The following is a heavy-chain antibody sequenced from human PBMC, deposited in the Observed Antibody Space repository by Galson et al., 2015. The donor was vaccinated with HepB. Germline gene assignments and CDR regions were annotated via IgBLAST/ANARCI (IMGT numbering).Heavy chain of an antibody. J-gene: IGHJ6*02. CDR3: ARDRLPGRVLRILGGMDV. CDR2: ISYDGSNK. V-gene: IGHV3-30-3*01. CDR1: GFTFSSYA. Sequence: SLRLSCAASGFTFSSYAMHWVRQAPGKGLEWVAVISYDGSNKYYADSVKGRFTISRDNSKNTLYLQMNSLRVEDTAVYYCARDRLPGRVLRILGGMDVWGQGTTVTGSS. D-gene: IGHD2/OR15-2a*01.